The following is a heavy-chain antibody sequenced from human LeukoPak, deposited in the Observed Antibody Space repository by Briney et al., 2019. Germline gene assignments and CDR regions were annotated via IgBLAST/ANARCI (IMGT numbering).Heavy chain of an antibody. CDR2: ISAYNGNT. V-gene: IGHV1-18*04. J-gene: IGHJ4*02. Sequence: ASVKVSCKASGYTFTGYYMHWVRQAPGQGLEWMGWISAYNGNTNYAQKLQGRVTMTTDTSTSTAYMELRSLRSDDTAVYYCAREKLLWFGDPPDYWGQGTLVTVSS. CDR3: AREKLLWFGDPPDY. D-gene: IGHD3-10*01. CDR1: GYTFTGYY.